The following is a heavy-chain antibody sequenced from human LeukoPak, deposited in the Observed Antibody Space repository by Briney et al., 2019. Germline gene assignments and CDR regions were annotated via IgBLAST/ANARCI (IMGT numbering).Heavy chain of an antibody. D-gene: IGHD2-2*02. CDR2: ISDDGNNK. Sequence: GGSLRLSCAASGFTFSTYAMHWVRQAPGKGLEWVAVISDDGNNKYYADSVRGRFTISRDNSKNTLYLQMNSLRAEDTAVYSCARGYCTSSSCYNDYWGQGTLVTVSS. CDR1: GFTFSTYA. CDR3: ARGYCTSSSCYNDY. J-gene: IGHJ4*02. V-gene: IGHV3-30*04.